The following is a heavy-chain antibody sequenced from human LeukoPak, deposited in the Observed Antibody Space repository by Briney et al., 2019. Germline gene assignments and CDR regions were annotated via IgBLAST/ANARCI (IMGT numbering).Heavy chain of an antibody. D-gene: IGHD6-19*01. Sequence: SETLSLTCAVYGGSFSGYYWSWIRQPPGKGLEWIGEINHSGSTNYSPSLKSRVTISVDTSKNQFSPKLSSVTAADTAVYYCARQVTIAVAGTDYWGQGTLVTVSS. V-gene: IGHV4-34*01. CDR2: INHSGST. CDR1: GGSFSGYY. CDR3: ARQVTIAVAGTDY. J-gene: IGHJ4*02.